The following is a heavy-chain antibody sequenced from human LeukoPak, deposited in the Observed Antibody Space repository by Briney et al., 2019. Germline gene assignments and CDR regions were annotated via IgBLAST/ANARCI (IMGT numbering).Heavy chain of an antibody. CDR1: GYTFTCYY. J-gene: IGHJ5*02. Sequence: GASVKVSCKASGYTFTCYYMHWVRQAPGQGLEWMGWINPNSGGTNYAQKFQGRVTMTRDTSISTAYMELSRLRSDDTAVYYCAREGYCSGGSCLEHNWFDPWGQGTLVTVSS. V-gene: IGHV1-2*02. CDR2: INPNSGGT. D-gene: IGHD2-15*01. CDR3: AREGYCSGGSCLEHNWFDP.